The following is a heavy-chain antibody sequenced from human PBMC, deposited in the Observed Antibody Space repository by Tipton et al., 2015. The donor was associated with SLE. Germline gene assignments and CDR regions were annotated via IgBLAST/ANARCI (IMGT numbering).Heavy chain of an antibody. D-gene: IGHD3-3*01. CDR1: GDSIISSSYY. CDR2: MYYSGRT. J-gene: IGHJ3*02. V-gene: IGHV4-39*07. CDR3: ARDGPYYDFWSGMGAFDI. Sequence: TLSLTCSVSGDSIISSSYYWGWIRQPPGKGLEWIGSMYYSGRTYYNPSLKSPVTISVDTSKNQFSLMLRSVTAADTAVYYCARDGPYYDFWSGMGAFDIWGQVTMVTVSS.